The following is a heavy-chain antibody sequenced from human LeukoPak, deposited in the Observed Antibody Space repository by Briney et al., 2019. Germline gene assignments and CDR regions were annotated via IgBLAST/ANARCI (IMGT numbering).Heavy chain of an antibody. D-gene: IGHD5-18*01. CDR1: GFTFSSYS. CDR2: ISSSSIYI. Sequence: PGGSLRLSCAASGFTFSSYSMNWVRQAPGKGLEWVSSISSSSIYIYYADSVKGRFTISRDNAKNSLYLQMNSLRAEDTAVYYCARAPDTAMVGFDYWGQGTLVTVSS. J-gene: IGHJ4*02. CDR3: ARAPDTAMVGFDY. V-gene: IGHV3-21*01.